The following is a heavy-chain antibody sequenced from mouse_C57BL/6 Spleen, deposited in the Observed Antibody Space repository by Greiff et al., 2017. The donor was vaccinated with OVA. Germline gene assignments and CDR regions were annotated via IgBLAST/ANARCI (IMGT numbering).Heavy chain of an antibody. V-gene: IGHV1-22*01. D-gene: IGHD2-4*01. CDR2: INPNNGGT. J-gene: IGHJ4*01. Sequence: EVQLVESGPELVKPGASVKMSCKASGYTFTDYNMHWVKQSHGKSLEWIGYINPNNGGTSYNQKFKGKATLTVNKSSSTAYMELRSLTSEDSAVYYCARAKNYEYDEGTSYAMDYWGQGTSVTVSS. CDR1: GYTFTDYN. CDR3: ARAKNYEYDEGTSYAMDY.